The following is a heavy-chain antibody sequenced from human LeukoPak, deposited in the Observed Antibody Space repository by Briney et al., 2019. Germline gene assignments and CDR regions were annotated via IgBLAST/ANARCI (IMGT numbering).Heavy chain of an antibody. CDR3: ARGDGSGSYPPYNWFDP. Sequence: ASVKVSCKASGYTFTAYYMHWVRQAPGQGLEWMGWINPNSGATNYEQKFQGRVSMTRDTSISTVYMELSSLRSDDTAVYYCARGDGSGSYPPYNWFDPWGQGTLVTVSS. D-gene: IGHD3-10*01. CDR2: INPNSGAT. V-gene: IGHV1-2*02. J-gene: IGHJ5*02. CDR1: GYTFTAYY.